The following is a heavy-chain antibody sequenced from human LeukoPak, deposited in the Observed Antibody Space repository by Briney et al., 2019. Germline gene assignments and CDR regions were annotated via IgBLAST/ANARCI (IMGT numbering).Heavy chain of an antibody. CDR3: ARGTMVRGVILNFDY. J-gene: IGHJ4*02. CDR1: GYTFTSYG. V-gene: IGHV1-18*04. CDR2: SSAYNGNT. Sequence: ASVKVSCKASGYTFTSYGISWVRQAPGQGLEWMGWSSAYNGNTNYAQKLQGRVTMTTDTSTSTAYMELRSLRSDDTAVYYCARGTMVRGVILNFDYWGQGTLVTVSS. D-gene: IGHD3-10*01.